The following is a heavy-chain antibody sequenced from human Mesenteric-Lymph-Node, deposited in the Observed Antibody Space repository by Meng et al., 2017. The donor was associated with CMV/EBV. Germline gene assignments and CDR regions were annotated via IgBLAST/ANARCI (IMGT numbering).Heavy chain of an antibody. D-gene: IGHD2-8*01. J-gene: IGHJ4*02. CDR2: MSGSGGSA. CDR1: RFTFTCSA. Sequence: SRFTFTCSAMACVRQAPGKGLEYVSSMSGSGGSAYYADSVKGRFTISRDNSKNTLYLQMSSLRAEDTAIYYCAKGHVDTNGYYYFDWWGQGTLVTVSS. V-gene: IGHV3-23*01. CDR3: AKGHVDTNGYYYFDW.